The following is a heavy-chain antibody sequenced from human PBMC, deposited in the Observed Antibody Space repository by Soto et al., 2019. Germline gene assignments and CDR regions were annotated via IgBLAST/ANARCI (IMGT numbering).Heavy chain of an antibody. Sequence: QTGGSLRLSCAASGFTFSSYGMHWVRQAPGKGLEWVAVISYDGSNKYYADSVKGRFTISRDNSKNTLYLQMNSLRAEDTAVYYCAKHFTVTTSMDIDYWGQGTLVTVSS. CDR2: ISYDGSNK. CDR3: AKHFTVTTSMDIDY. D-gene: IGHD4-17*01. V-gene: IGHV3-30*18. CDR1: GFTFSSYG. J-gene: IGHJ4*02.